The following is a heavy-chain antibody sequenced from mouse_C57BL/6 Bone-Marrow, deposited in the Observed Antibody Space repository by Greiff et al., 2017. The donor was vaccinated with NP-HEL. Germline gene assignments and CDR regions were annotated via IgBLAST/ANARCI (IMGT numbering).Heavy chain of an antibody. D-gene: IGHD1-2*01. V-gene: IGHV1-26*01. Sequence: EVKLQESGPELVKPGASVKISCKASGYTFTDYYMNWVKQSHGKSLEWIGDINPNNGGTSYNQKFKGKATLTVDKSSSTAYMELRSLTSEDSAVYYCARRGGFTTAVDYWGQGTTLTVSS. CDR2: INPNNGGT. CDR1: GYTFTDYY. J-gene: IGHJ2*01. CDR3: ARRGGFTTAVDY.